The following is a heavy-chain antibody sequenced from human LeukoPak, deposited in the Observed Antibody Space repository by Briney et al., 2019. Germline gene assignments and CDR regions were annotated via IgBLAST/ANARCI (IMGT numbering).Heavy chain of an antibody. CDR1: GFTFSDYY. CDR3: ATLRGSGSYRYFDY. Sequence: NPGGSLRLSCAASGFTFSDYYMSWIRQAPGKGLEWVSYISSSGSTIYYADSVKGRFTISRDNVKNSLYLQMNSLRAEDTAVYYCATLRGSGSYRYFDYWGQGTLVTVSS. D-gene: IGHD3-10*01. J-gene: IGHJ4*02. V-gene: IGHV3-11*01. CDR2: ISSSGSTI.